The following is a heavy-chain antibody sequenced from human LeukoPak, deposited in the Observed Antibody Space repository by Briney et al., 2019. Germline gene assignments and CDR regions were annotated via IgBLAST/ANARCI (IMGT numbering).Heavy chain of an antibody. CDR1: GFTFSSYW. D-gene: IGHD2-2*01. V-gene: IGHV3-7*01. CDR3: AREGSYCSSTSCYRYFDY. J-gene: IGHJ4*02. CDR2: IKQDGSEK. Sequence: PGGSLRLSCAASGFTFSSYWMSWVRQAPGKGVEWVANIKQDGSEKYYVDSVKGRFTISRDNAKNSLYLQMNSLRAEDTAVYYCAREGSYCSSTSCYRYFDYWGQGTLVTVSS.